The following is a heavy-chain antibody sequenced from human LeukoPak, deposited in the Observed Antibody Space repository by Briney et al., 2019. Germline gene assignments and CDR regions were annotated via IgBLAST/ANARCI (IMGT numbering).Heavy chain of an antibody. Sequence: GSLRLSCAASGFIFTNFAMHWVRQAPGKGLEWVAVISNDERNKYYAESVKGRFTISRDNSNSMVYLQMTSLRLEDTAVYYCARPSPPGDGYNPSDQWGQGSLVIVSS. V-gene: IGHV3-30*04. CDR2: ISNDERNK. CDR1: GFIFTNFA. J-gene: IGHJ4*02. CDR3: ARPSPPGDGYNPSDQ. D-gene: IGHD5-24*01.